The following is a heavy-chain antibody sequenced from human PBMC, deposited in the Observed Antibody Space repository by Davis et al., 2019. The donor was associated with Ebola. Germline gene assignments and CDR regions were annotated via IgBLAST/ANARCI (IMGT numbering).Heavy chain of an antibody. Sequence: GESLKISCAASGFTFSSYGMHWVRQAPGKGLEWVAVISYDGSNKYYADSVKGRFTISRDNSKNTLYLQMNSLRAEDTAVYYCARGRIVGARALDYWGQGTLVTVSS. CDR2: ISYDGSNK. CDR1: GFTFSSYG. CDR3: ARGRIVGARALDY. D-gene: IGHD1-26*01. V-gene: IGHV3-30*03. J-gene: IGHJ4*02.